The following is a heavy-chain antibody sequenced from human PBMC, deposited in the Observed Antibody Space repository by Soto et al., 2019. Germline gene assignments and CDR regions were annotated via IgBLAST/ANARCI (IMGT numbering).Heavy chain of an antibody. Sequence: QVQLVQSGPEVKKPGASVKVSCKASGYTFSRYGIAWVRQAPGQGLEWMGWFSTHNDNTNYEQKFQGRVTMTTDTSTSTSYMELRSLRSADSAIYYCATTSYTSGCLDYWGQGTLVTVSS. CDR1: GYTFSRYG. CDR3: ATTSYTSGCLDY. CDR2: FSTHNDNT. D-gene: IGHD6-19*01. J-gene: IGHJ4*02. V-gene: IGHV1-18*04.